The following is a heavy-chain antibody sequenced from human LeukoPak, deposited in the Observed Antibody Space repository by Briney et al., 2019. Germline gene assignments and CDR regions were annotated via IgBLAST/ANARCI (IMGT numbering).Heavy chain of an antibody. Sequence: SETLSLTCTVSGGSISSSSYYWGWIRQPPGKGLEWIGSIYYSGSTYYNPSLKSRVTISVDTSKNQFSLKLSSVTAADTAVYYCARHKPGPNYDILAGYYIHRPSQKDAFDIWGQGTMVTVSS. CDR1: GGSISSSSYY. CDR3: ARHKPGPNYDILAGYYIHRPSQKDAFDI. CDR2: IYYSGST. J-gene: IGHJ3*02. V-gene: IGHV4-39*01. D-gene: IGHD3-9*01.